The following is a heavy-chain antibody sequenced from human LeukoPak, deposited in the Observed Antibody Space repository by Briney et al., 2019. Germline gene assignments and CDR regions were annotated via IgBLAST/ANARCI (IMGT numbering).Heavy chain of an antibody. V-gene: IGHV3-30*02. D-gene: IGHD5-18*01. Sequence: GGSLRLSCEASGFTFSIYGMHWVRQAPGKGLEWVAFIRYDGSDKYYANFVKGRFTISRDNSKNTLYLQMNSLRAEDMAVYYCAKGGYGLNWFDLWGQGTLVTVSS. CDR2: IRYDGSDK. CDR3: AKGGYGLNWFDL. J-gene: IGHJ5*02. CDR1: GFTFSIYG.